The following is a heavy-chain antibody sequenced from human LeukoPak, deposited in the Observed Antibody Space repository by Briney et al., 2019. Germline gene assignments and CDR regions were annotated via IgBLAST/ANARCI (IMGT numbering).Heavy chain of an antibody. J-gene: IGHJ1*01. CDR3: ARDGHYDILTGYFQD. CDR2: ITNSGTTI. CDR1: GFTFTDYY. D-gene: IGHD3-9*01. Sequence: GGSLRLSGAASGFTFTDYYMSWIRQAPGKGLEWVSYITNSGTTIYYADSEKGRFTISRDNAKNSLYLQMNSLRAEDTAVYYCARDGHYDILTGYFQDWGQGTLVTVSS. V-gene: IGHV3-11*01.